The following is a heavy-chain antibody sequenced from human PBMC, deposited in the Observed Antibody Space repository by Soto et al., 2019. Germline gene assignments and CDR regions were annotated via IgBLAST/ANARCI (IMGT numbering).Heavy chain of an antibody. CDR2: VWHSGST. J-gene: IGHJ4*02. Sequence: SETLSLTCTVSGGSIGGYYWSWIRQPPGKGLEWIGYVWHSGSTNYNPSLKSRVTISVDTSKNQFSLKLSSMTAEDTAVYSCASYGSGSYSFVYWGQGTLVTVSS. CDR1: GGSIGGYY. CDR3: ASYGSGSYSFVY. V-gene: IGHV4-59*08. D-gene: IGHD3-10*01.